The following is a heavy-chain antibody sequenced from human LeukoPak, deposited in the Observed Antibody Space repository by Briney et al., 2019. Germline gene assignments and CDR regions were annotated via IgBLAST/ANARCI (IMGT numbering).Heavy chain of an antibody. V-gene: IGHV4-39*01. J-gene: IGHJ4*02. CDR1: GGSINSSSYY. Sequence: SETLSLTCTVSGGSINSSSYYWGWIRQPPGKGLEWIGSIYYSGSTYYNPSLKSRVTISVDTSKNQFSLKLSSVTAADTAVYYCARRGYYGSGSLLGTFLCHFDYWGQGTLVTVSS. D-gene: IGHD3-10*01. CDR2: IYYSGST. CDR3: ARRGYYGSGSLLGTFLCHFDY.